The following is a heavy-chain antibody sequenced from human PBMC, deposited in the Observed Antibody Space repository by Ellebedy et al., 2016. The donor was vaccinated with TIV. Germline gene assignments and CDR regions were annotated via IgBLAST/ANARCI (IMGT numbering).Heavy chain of an antibody. CDR2: INDSGSS. CDR3: AKSLHYSRSSFFDF. D-gene: IGHD6-6*01. Sequence: SETLSLXXAVYGGSFSGYYWTWVRQPPGKGLEWIGEINDSGSSNYNPSLRSRVTISVDTSKNQFSLKLSSVSAADTAVYYCAKSLHYSRSSFFDFWGQGTLVTVSS. J-gene: IGHJ4*02. V-gene: IGHV4-34*01. CDR1: GGSFSGYY.